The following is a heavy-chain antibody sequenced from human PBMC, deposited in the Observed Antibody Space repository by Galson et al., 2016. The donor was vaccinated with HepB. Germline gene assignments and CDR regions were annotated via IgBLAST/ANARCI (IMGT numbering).Heavy chain of an antibody. V-gene: IGHV3-23*01. J-gene: IGHJ5*02. CDR2: IGGSGRGT. D-gene: IGHD2-2*01. Sequence: SLRLSCAASGFTFSDYAMSWLRQAPGKGLEWVSGIGGSGRGTHYADSVKGRFTISRDNSKNTLFLQMNSLRADDTATYYCAKDQLIVIVPAAGNCFDPWGQGTLVTVSS. CDR3: AKDQLIVIVPAAGNCFDP. CDR1: GFTFSDYA.